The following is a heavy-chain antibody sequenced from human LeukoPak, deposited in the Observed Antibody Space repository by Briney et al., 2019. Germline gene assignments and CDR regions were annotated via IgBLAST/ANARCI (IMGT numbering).Heavy chain of an antibody. Sequence: SETLSLTCTVSGGSISSGSYSWSWIRQPPGKGLEWIGYISYRGSTYNNPSLKSRVSMSVDTSKNQFSLKLSSVTAADTAVYYCARGGYYYDSSGYFPSMDVWGKGTTVTVSS. J-gene: IGHJ6*03. CDR1: GGSISSGSYS. CDR2: ISYRGST. D-gene: IGHD3-22*01. V-gene: IGHV4-30-4*07. CDR3: ARGGYYYDSSGYFPSMDV.